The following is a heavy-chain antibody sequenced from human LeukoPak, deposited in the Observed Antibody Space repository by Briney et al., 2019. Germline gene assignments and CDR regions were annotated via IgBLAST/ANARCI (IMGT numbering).Heavy chain of an antibody. CDR1: GFTVSSNY. CDR3: ARGVGYCSSTSCYLWFDP. D-gene: IGHD2-2*01. J-gene: IGHJ5*02. V-gene: IGHV3-66*01. CDR2: IYSGGNT. Sequence: GGSLRLSCAASGFTVSSNYMSWVRQAPGKGLEWVSVIYSGGNTYYADSVKGRFTISRDNSKNTLYLQMNSLRAEDTAVYYCARGVGYCSSTSCYLWFDPWGQGTLVTVSS.